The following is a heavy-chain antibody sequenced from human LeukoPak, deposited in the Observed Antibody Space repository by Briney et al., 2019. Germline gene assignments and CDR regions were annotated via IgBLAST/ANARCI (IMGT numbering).Heavy chain of an antibody. Sequence: GGSLRLSCAASGFSFSTTWMSWVRQAPGKGLEWVANIHNHGSEKYYVDSVKGRFTISRDNAKNSLYLQMNSLRAEDTAVYYCARERNMGDWGQGTLVTVSS. D-gene: IGHD2/OR15-2a*01. V-gene: IGHV3-7*01. J-gene: IGHJ4*02. CDR2: IHNHGSEK. CDR3: ARERNMGD. CDR1: GFSFSTTW.